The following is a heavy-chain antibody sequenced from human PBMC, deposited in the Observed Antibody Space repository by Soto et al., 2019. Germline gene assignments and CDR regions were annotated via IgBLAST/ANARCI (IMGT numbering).Heavy chain of an antibody. CDR3: AALEYCSSTSCYDHYYYYMDV. D-gene: IGHD2-2*01. J-gene: IGHJ6*03. Sequence: ASVKVSCKASGGTFSSYTISWVRQAPGQGLEWMGRIIPILGIANYAQKFQGRVTITADKSTGTAYMELSSLRSEDTAVYYCAALEYCSSTSCYDHYYYYMDVWGKGTTVTVSS. CDR2: IIPILGIA. CDR1: GGTFSSYT. V-gene: IGHV1-69*02.